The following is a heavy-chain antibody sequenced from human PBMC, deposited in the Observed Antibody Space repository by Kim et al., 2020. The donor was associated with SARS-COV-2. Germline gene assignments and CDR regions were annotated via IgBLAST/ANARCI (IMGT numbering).Heavy chain of an antibody. Sequence: GGSLRLSCAASGFTFSSYEMNWVRQAPGKGLEWVSYISSSGSTIYYADSVKGRFTISRDNAKNSLYLQMNSLRAEDTAVYYCAREGLRYWSYDTEDDAFDIWGQGTMVTVSS. V-gene: IGHV3-48*03. CDR1: GFTFSSYE. J-gene: IGHJ3*02. CDR3: AREGLRYWSYDTEDDAFDI. CDR2: ISSSGSTI. D-gene: IGHD3-9*01.